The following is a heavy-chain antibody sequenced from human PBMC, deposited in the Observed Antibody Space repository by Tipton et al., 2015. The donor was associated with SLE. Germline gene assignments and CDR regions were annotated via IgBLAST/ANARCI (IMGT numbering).Heavy chain of an antibody. Sequence: LRLSCSVTGYSISSGYYWSWIRQPPGKGLEWLGYIYYNGRTNYNPSLKSRVSISMDTSKNQFSLKMKSVTAADTAVYYCTRGHPHIVVVIGGGWFDPWGQGTLVIVSS. CDR3: TRGHPHIVVVIGGGWFDP. V-gene: IGHV4-61*01. CDR2: IYYNGRT. J-gene: IGHJ5*02. CDR1: GYSISSGYY. D-gene: IGHD2-21*01.